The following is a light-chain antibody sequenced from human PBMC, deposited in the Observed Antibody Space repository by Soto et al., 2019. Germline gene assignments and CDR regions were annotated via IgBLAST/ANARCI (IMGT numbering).Light chain of an antibody. V-gene: IGLV4-60*03. Sequence: QSVLTQSSSASASLGSSVKLTCTLSSGHNNHIIAWHQQQPGKAPRYLMKLEGSGSYNKGSGVPDRFSGSSSGADRYLTISNLQSEDEADYYCETWDSNTRVFGGGTKATV. CDR2: LEGSGSY. CDR1: SGHNNHI. CDR3: ETWDSNTRV. J-gene: IGLJ3*02.